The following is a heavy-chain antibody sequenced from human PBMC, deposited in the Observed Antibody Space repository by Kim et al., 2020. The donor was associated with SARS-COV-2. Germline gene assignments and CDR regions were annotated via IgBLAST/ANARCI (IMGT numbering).Heavy chain of an antibody. V-gene: IGHV4-39*01. D-gene: IGHD3-22*01. Sequence: NPSLKSRGTISVDTSKNQFSLKLSSVTAADTAVYYCARRSYYDSSGYYKYWGQGTLVTVSS. J-gene: IGHJ4*02. CDR3: ARRSYYDSSGYYKY.